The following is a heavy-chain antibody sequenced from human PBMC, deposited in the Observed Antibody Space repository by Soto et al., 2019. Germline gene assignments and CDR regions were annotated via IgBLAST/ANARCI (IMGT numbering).Heavy chain of an antibody. CDR2: IFYTWTT. Sequence: PSETLSLTCSVSVGSIAYNSYYLGWIRQPPGKGLEGVGGIFYTWTTDYSPSLKDRVSISLDTSKTPFSLKLRSVTAAHTAVCYCARDIVVVPAAKGYDMEVLGQRATVTVSS. CDR1: VGSIAYNSYY. V-gene: IGHV4-39*02. CDR3: ARDIVVVPAAKGYDMEV. J-gene: IGHJ6*02. D-gene: IGHD2-2*01.